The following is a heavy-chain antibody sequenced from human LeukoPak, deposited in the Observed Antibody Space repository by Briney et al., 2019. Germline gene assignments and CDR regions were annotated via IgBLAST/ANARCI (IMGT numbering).Heavy chain of an antibody. CDR3: ARDPSFYYNSGSSNTFDN. D-gene: IGHD3-10*01. J-gene: IGHJ4*02. Sequence: GGSLRLSCVGSGFTFHRYALHWVRQVPGKGLFWVAIISHDATDTNYADSVKGRFTISRDNSKRILYLEMNSLTTEDTAVYYCARDPSFYYNSGSSNTFDNWGRGTLVTVSS. CDR2: ISHDATDT. V-gene: IGHV3-30*01. CDR1: GFTFHRYA.